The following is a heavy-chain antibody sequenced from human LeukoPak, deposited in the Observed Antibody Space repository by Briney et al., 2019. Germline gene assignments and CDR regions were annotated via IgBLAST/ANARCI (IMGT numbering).Heavy chain of an antibody. J-gene: IGHJ5*02. CDR1: GFTFSSYA. CDR3: AREWGITGTTDNWFDP. D-gene: IGHD1-7*01. V-gene: IGHV3-30*04. Sequence: GGSLRLSCAASGFTFSSYAMHWVRQAPGKGLEWVAVISYDGSNKYYADSVKGRFTISRDNAKNSLYLQMNSLRAEDTAVYYCAREWGITGTTDNWFDPWGQGTLVTVSS. CDR2: ISYDGSNK.